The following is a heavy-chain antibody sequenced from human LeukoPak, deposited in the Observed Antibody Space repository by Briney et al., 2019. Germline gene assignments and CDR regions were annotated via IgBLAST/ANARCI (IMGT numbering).Heavy chain of an antibody. Sequence: GASVKVSCKASGYTFTSYGISWVRQAPGQGFEWMGWISAYNGNTNYAQKLQGRVTMTTDTSTSTAYMELRSLRSDDTAVYYCARGPLRYFDWLSKDGTYFDYWGQGTLVTVSS. V-gene: IGHV1-18*01. CDR1: GYTFTSYG. CDR3: ARGPLRYFDWLSKDGTYFDY. CDR2: ISAYNGNT. J-gene: IGHJ4*02. D-gene: IGHD3-9*01.